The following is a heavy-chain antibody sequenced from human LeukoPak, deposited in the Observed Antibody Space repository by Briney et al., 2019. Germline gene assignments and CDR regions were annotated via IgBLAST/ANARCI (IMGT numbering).Heavy chain of an antibody. CDR3: GVSSSSSKGSFDY. V-gene: IGHV4-34*01. CDR2: INHSGST. Sequence: SETLSLTCAVYGGSFSGYYWRWLRQPPGKGLEWIGEINHSGSTNYNPSLKSRVTISVDTSKNQFSMKLSSVTAADTAVYYCGVSSSSSKGSFDYWGQGTLVTVSS. D-gene: IGHD2-2*01. J-gene: IGHJ4*02. CDR1: GGSFSGYY.